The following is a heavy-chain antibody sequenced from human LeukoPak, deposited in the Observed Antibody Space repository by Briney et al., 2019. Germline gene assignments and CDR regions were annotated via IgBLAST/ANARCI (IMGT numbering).Heavy chain of an antibody. D-gene: IGHD3-10*01. CDR3: ARSYYGSGSYYVDFDY. Sequence: ASVKVSCKASGYTFTSYYMHWVRQAPGQGLEWMGIINPSGGSTSYAQKFQGRVTKTRDTSTSTVYMELSSLRSEDTAVYYCARSYYGSGSYYVDFDYWGQGTLVTVSS. CDR2: INPSGGST. J-gene: IGHJ4*02. V-gene: IGHV1-46*01. CDR1: GYTFTSYY.